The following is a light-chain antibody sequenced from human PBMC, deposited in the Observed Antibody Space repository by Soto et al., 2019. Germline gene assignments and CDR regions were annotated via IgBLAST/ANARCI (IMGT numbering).Light chain of an antibody. CDR2: KVT. J-gene: IGLJ1*01. V-gene: IGLV2-14*01. CDR3: TSSTTSSRDV. Sequence: QSALTQAASVSGSPGQSITISCTGTSSDVGGSAYVSWYQQFPGTVPRLLIFKVTNQPSEVSYHLPVSMSGDTASLAISGLQAEDEADDFCTSSTTSSRDVFGTGTKVTVL. CDR1: SSDVGGSAY.